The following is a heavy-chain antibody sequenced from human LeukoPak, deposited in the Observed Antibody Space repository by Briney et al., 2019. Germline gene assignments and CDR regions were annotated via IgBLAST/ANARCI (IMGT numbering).Heavy chain of an antibody. CDR3: ARGFEDFDY. CDR2: FGVGGDDT. V-gene: IGHV3-23*01. Sequence: GGSLRLSCAASGFTFNNYGMNWVRQAAGKGLEWVSGFGVGGDDTHYADSVRGRFSISRDNSRTTMYLQMNSLRADDTALYFCARGFEDFDYWGQGTLVTVSS. CDR1: GFTFNNYG. J-gene: IGHJ4*02. D-gene: IGHD3-10*01.